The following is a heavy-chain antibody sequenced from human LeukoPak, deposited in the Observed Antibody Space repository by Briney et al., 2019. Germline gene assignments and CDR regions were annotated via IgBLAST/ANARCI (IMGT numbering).Heavy chain of an antibody. CDR1: GFTFSHHG. V-gene: IGHV3-23*01. CDR2: VCPSGART. J-gene: IGHJ4*02. CDR3: ARGNYDFWIGPAD. D-gene: IGHD3-3*01. Sequence: GGSLRLSCAASGFTFSHHGMNWVRQAPGKGLDWVSGVCPSGARTYYADSGKGRLTVSRDNSKNMVFLQMNSLRAEDTAVYYCARGNYDFWIGPADWGQGTLVTVSS.